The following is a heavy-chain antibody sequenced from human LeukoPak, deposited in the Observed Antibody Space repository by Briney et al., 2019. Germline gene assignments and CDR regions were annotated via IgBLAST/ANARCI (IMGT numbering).Heavy chain of an antibody. CDR3: AKDSIREIAAAGTSASNY. D-gene: IGHD6-13*01. Sequence: GGSLRLSCAASGFTFSSYAMSWVRQAPGKGLEWVSAISGSGGSTYYADSVKGRFTISRDNSKNTLYLQMNSLRAEDTAVYYCAKDSIREIAAAGTSASNYWGQGTLVTVSS. CDR1: GFTFSSYA. CDR2: ISGSGGST. V-gene: IGHV3-23*01. J-gene: IGHJ4*02.